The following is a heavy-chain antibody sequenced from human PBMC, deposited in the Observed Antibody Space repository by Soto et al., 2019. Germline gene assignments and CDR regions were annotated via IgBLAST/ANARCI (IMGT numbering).Heavy chain of an antibody. CDR1: GFTFSNAW. Sequence: KSGGSLRLSCAASGFTFSNAWMSWVRQAPGKGLEWVGRIKSKTDGGTTDYAAPVKGRFTISRDDSKNTLYLQMNSLKTEDTAVYYCTTDSPGFGELLGPWVYYYGMDVWGQGTTVTVSS. D-gene: IGHD3-10*01. CDR2: IKSKTDGGTT. V-gene: IGHV3-15*01. J-gene: IGHJ6*02. CDR3: TTDSPGFGELLGPWVYYYGMDV.